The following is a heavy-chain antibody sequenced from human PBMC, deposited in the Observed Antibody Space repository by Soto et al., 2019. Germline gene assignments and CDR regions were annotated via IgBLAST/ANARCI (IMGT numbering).Heavy chain of an antibody. V-gene: IGHV3-23*01. Sequence: EVQLLESGGDLVQPGGSLRLACAASGFTFRGDALSWVRRAPGRGLEWVSSISGSGEMTHYAESVKGRFTISRDNSKNTLHLQMESLRAEDTAVYYCARSEMTYNWNDWGQGTLVTVSS. CDR2: ISGSGEMT. D-gene: IGHD1-20*01. CDR1: GFTFRGDA. J-gene: IGHJ4*02. CDR3: ARSEMTYNWND.